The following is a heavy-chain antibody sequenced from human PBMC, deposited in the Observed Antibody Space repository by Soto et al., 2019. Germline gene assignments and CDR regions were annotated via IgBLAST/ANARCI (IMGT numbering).Heavy chain of an antibody. Sequence: EVQLVQSGAEVKKPGESLKISCKGSGYRFSNYWIGWVRQKPGKGLEWMGIIYPGDSDTRYSPSFQGQVTISADTSITTAYLQWSSLKASDAAMYYCATHYGDYEGYFPLWCRGTLVTVSS. CDR2: IYPGDSDT. CDR1: GYRFSNYW. CDR3: ATHYGDYEGYFPL. D-gene: IGHD4-17*01. J-gene: IGHJ2*01. V-gene: IGHV5-51*03.